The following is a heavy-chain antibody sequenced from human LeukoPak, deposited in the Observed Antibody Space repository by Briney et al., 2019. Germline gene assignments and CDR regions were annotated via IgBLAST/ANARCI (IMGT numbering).Heavy chain of an antibody. V-gene: IGHV1-2*02. Sequence: GASVNLSCKASGYTFTDFYIHWVRLAPGQGLGWMGWSNTNSGATNYVHSFLGRVTMTRDTSINTAYMDLNRLTSDDTAMYYCVRDKYDLWRGLWGYWGQGTLITVSS. CDR1: GYTFTDFY. D-gene: IGHD3/OR15-3a*01. CDR2: SNTNSGAT. CDR3: VRDKYDLWRGLWGY. J-gene: IGHJ4*02.